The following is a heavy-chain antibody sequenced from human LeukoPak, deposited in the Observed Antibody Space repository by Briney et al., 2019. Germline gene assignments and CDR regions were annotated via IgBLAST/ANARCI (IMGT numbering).Heavy chain of an antibody. Sequence: PSETLSLTCTVSGYSISSGYYWGWIRQSPGKGLEWIGEINHGGSTNYNPSLKTRVTISVDTSKNQFSLKLRSVTAADTAVYYCAREGVSVTNFEYWSQGTLVTVSS. J-gene: IGHJ4*02. CDR2: INHGGST. V-gene: IGHV4-38-2*02. D-gene: IGHD5/OR15-5a*01. CDR1: GYSISSGYY. CDR3: AREGVSVTNFEY.